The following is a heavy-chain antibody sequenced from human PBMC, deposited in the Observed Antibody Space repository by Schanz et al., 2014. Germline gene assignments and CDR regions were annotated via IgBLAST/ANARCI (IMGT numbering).Heavy chain of an antibody. Sequence: EVQLVESGGGVVRPGGSLRLSCAASGFTVSNSYIHWVRQAPGKGLEWVSTIYSSGSTYYADSVRGRFTISRDNSKNMLYLQINNLRAEDTAVYYCARGTDTAMEHRPFDYWGQGTLVTVSS. J-gene: IGHJ4*02. CDR3: ARGTDTAMEHRPFDY. D-gene: IGHD5-18*01. CDR2: IYSSGST. V-gene: IGHV3-66*01. CDR1: GFTVSNSY.